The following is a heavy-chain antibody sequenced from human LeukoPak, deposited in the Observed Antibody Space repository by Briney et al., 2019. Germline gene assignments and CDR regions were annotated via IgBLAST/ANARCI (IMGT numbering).Heavy chain of an antibody. Sequence: PGRSLRLSCAASGFTFSNYGMHWVRQAPGKGLEWVAVISYDGSNKYYADSVEGRFTISRDNSQNTLCLQMNSLRAEDTAVYFCAKTYCSGGSCYRSLYYSDYWGQGTLVTVSS. D-gene: IGHD2-15*01. CDR2: ISYDGSNK. V-gene: IGHV3-30*18. CDR3: AKTYCSGGSCYRSLYYSDY. CDR1: GFTFSNYG. J-gene: IGHJ4*02.